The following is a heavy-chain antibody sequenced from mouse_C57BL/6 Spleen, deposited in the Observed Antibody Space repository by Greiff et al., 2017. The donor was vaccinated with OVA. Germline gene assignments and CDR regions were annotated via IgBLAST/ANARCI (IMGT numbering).Heavy chain of an antibody. V-gene: IGHV1-80*01. CDR2: IYPGDGDT. J-gene: IGHJ1*03. CDR1: GYAFSSYW. D-gene: IGHD4-1*02. CDR3: ARGGATDWYFDV. Sequence: QVQLQQSGAELVEPGASVKISCKASGYAFSSYWMNWVKQRPGKGLEWIGQIYPGDGDTNYNGKFKGKATLTADKSSSTAYMQLSSLTSEDSAVYFCARGGATDWYFDVWGTGTTVTVAS.